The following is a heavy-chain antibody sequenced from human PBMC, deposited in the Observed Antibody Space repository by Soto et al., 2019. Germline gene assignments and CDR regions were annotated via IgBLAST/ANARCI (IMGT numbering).Heavy chain of an antibody. D-gene: IGHD3-10*01. V-gene: IGHV3-23*01. CDR2: LSGGDDST. CDR3: AKKYHYGSGTYLYYFDY. Sequence: PGGSLRLSCAASGFTFSHFAMSWVRQAPGKGLEWVSTLSGGDDSTYYADSVKDRFTISRDNSKNTLYLQLNSLRAEDTAVYYCAKKYHYGSGTYLYYFDYWGQGTLVTVSS. J-gene: IGHJ4*02. CDR1: GFTFSHFA.